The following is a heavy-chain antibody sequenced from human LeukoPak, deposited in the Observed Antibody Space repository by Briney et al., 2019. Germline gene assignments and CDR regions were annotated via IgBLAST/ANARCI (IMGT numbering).Heavy chain of an antibody. V-gene: IGHV3-33*01. D-gene: IGHD3-10*01. CDR1: GCSFSSHG. CDR2: ICGDGSSV. CDR3: ARDNGEGSYYYGGWLDS. J-gene: IGHJ5*01. Sequence: GTSLRLPCGAPGCSFSSHGMPWVRQSPGKGWQWGADICGDGSSVFYADSVKRRFTISRDNSKNSLYLQMNSLSAEDTAVYYCARDNGEGSYYYGGWLDSWGQGTLVTVSS.